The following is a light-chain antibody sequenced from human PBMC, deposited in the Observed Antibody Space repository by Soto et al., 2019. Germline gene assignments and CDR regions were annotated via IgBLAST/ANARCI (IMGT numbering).Light chain of an antibody. CDR1: QGIRSW. Sequence: DIQMTQSPSSVSASVGDRVMITCRASQGIRSWLAWYQQKPVKAPKLLIYAASSLQSGVPSRFSGSGSGTDFTLTISSLQPEDFATYYCQQANSFPFTFGPGTKVDIK. CDR2: AAS. V-gene: IGKV1-12*01. CDR3: QQANSFPFT. J-gene: IGKJ3*01.